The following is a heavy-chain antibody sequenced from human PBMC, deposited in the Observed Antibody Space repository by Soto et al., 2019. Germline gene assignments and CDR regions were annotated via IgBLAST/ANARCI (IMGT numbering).Heavy chain of an antibody. J-gene: IGHJ4*02. CDR2: IWYDGSKE. D-gene: IGHD5-12*01. V-gene: IGHV3-33*01. CDR3: ARDLGPQGRYSGYPEW. CDR1: RFTFRSYG. Sequence: PGGSLRLSCVGFRFTFRSYGIHWVRQAPGKGLEWIALIWYDGSKEYYLDSVKGRFSISRDNSKNTVYLQMNSLGVEDTAVYYCARDLGPQGRYSGYPEWWGLGTLVTVSS.